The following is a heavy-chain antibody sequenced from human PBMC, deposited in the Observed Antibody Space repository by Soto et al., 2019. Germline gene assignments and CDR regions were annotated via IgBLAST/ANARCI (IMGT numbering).Heavy chain of an antibody. CDR3: ARLEATVTRGSYYYYGMDV. J-gene: IGHJ6*02. D-gene: IGHD4-17*01. CDR2: IYPGDSDT. CDR1: GYSFTSYW. V-gene: IGHV5-51*01. Sequence: GESLKISCKGSGYSFTSYWIGWVRQMPGKGLEWMGIIYPGDSDTRYSPSFQSQVTISVDTSISHVYLQLTSVKASDTAMYYCARLEATVTRGSYYYYGMDVGGQGTTVPV.